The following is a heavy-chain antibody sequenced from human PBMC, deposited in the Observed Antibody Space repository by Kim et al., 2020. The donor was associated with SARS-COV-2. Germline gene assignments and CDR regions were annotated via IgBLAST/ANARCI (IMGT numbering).Heavy chain of an antibody. D-gene: IGHD5-12*01. Sequence: DDSAYCAGSVKGRFTVARDSARDPLYLQMNSLRAGDTAVYYCVKGAWLDYWGPGTLVTVSS. J-gene: IGHJ4*02. V-gene: IGHV3-23*01. CDR3: VKGAWLDY. CDR2: DDSA.